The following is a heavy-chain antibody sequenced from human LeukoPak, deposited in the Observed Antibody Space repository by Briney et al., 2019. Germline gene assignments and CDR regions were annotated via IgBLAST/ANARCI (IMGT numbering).Heavy chain of an antibody. D-gene: IGHD4-23*01. J-gene: IGHJ6*02. CDR2: ISGSGGST. V-gene: IGHV3-23*01. CDR1: GFTLNNYA. CDR3: ARGEDGGTPYGMDV. Sequence: TGGSLRLSCAASGFTLNNYAMNWVRQAPGKGLEWVSAISGSGGSTFYADSVKGRFTISRDNSKNTLYLQMNSLRAEDTAVYYCARGEDGGTPYGMDVWGQGTTVTVSS.